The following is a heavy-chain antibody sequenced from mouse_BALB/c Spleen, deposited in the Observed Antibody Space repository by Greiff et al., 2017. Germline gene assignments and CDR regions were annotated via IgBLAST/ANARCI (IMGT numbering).Heavy chain of an antibody. CDR3: ARRYEYELYAMDY. Sequence: VMLQESGAELMKPGASVKISCKATGYTFSSYWIEWVKQRPGHGLEWIGEILPGSGSTNYNEKFKGKATFTADTSSNTAYMQLSSLTSEDSAVYYCARRYEYELYAMDYWGQGTSVTVSS. CDR1: GYTFSSYW. J-gene: IGHJ4*01. D-gene: IGHD2-4*01. CDR2: ILPGSGST. V-gene: IGHV1-9*01.